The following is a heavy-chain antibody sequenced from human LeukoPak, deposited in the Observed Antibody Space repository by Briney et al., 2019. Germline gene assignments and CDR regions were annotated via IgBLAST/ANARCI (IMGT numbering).Heavy chain of an antibody. CDR1: GYSFTSYW. D-gene: IGHD4-17*01. CDR2: IYPGDSDT. CDR3: ARHHNGDYPDY. Sequence: KVSCTGSGYSFTSYWIGWVRQMPGKGLEWMGIIYPGDSDTRYSPSLQGQVTISADKSISTAYPQWSSLKASDPAMYYCARHHNGDYPDYWGQRTLVTVPS. J-gene: IGHJ4*02. V-gene: IGHV5-51*01.